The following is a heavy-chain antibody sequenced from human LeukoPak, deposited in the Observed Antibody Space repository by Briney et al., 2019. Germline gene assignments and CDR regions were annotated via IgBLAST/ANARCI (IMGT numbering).Heavy chain of an antibody. CDR2: ISDSGGRT. V-gene: IGHV3-23*01. D-gene: IGHD4-17*01. J-gene: IGHJ4*02. CDR1: AFTFNTNP. CDR3: AKERQTTTAFDS. Sequence: GGSVRLSCAASAFTFNTNPMAWVRQAPRKGLEWVSLISDSGGRTYYADSVKVWFTISRDNSKNTLFLQMSSLRVEDTAIYYCAKERQTTTAFDSWGQGTLVTVSS.